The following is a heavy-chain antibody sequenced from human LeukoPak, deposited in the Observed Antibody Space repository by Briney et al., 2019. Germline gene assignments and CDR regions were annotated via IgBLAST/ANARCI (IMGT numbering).Heavy chain of an antibody. CDR1: GYTFTSYG. J-gene: IGHJ5*02. Sequence: ASVKVSCKASGYTFTSYGITWVRQAPGQGLEWMGWITTYNGNTYYAQNFQGRVTMTADTSTSTAYMEVRSLRSDDTAVYYCARLSPPIAPFCSGGTCYSGGFDPWGQGTLVTVSS. V-gene: IGHV1-18*01. D-gene: IGHD2-15*01. CDR3: ARLSPPIAPFCSGGTCYSGGFDP. CDR2: ITTYNGNT.